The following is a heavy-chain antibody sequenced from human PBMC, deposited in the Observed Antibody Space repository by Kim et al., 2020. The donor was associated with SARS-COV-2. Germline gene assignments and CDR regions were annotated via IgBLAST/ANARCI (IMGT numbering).Heavy chain of an antibody. V-gene: IGHV3-23*01. CDR3: AKSAVTTIDY. D-gene: IGHD4-17*01. J-gene: IGHJ4*02. Sequence: DSVKGRFTISRDKSRSTVFLQMNSRRVDDSAVYYCAKSAVTTIDYWGQGTLVTVSS.